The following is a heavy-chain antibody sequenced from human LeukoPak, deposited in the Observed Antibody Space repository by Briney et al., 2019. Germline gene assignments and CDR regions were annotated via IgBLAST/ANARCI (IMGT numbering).Heavy chain of an antibody. CDR2: INHSGST. J-gene: IGHJ4*02. V-gene: IGHV4-34*01. CDR3: ASKARVHYDSSGYYYG. CDR1: GGSFSGYY. Sequence: SETLSLTCAVYGGSFSGYYWSWIRQPPGKGLEWIGEINHSGSTNYNPSLKSRVTISVDTSKNRFSLKLSSVTAAHTAVYYCASKARVHYDSSGYYYGWGQGTLVTVSS. D-gene: IGHD3-22*01.